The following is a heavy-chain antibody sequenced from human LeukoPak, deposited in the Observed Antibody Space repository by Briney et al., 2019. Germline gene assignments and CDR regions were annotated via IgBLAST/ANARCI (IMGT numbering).Heavy chain of an antibody. CDR2: ISAYNGNT. Sequence: ASVKVSCKASGYTFTSYGISWVRQAPGQGLEWMGWISAYNGNTNYAQKLQGRVTMTIDTSTSTAYMELRSLRSDDTAVYYCARDGYSSDWYPLDAFEIWGQGTMVTVSS. CDR1: GYTFTSYG. J-gene: IGHJ3*02. D-gene: IGHD6-19*01. V-gene: IGHV1-18*01. CDR3: ARDGYSSDWYPLDAFEI.